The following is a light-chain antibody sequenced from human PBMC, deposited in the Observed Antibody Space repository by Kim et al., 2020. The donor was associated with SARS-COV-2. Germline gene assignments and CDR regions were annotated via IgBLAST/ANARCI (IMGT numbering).Light chain of an antibody. CDR3: QTWGTGIRWV. J-gene: IGLJ3*02. V-gene: IGLV4-69*01. CDR2: LNSDGSH. Sequence: QLVLTQSPSASASLGASVKLTCTLSSGHSSYAIAWHQQQPEKGPRYLMKLNSDGSHSKGDGIPDRFSGSSSGAERYLTISSLQSEDEADYYCQTWGTGIRWVLGGGTQLTVL. CDR1: SGHSSYA.